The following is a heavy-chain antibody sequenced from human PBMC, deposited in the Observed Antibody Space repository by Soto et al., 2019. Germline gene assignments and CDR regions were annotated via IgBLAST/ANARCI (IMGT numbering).Heavy chain of an antibody. CDR3: AKAPNYDSSGYYTSGIDY. Sequence: QVQLVESGGGVVQPGRSLRLSCAASGFTFSSYGMHWVRQAPGKGLEWVAVISYDGSNKYYADSVKGRFTISRDNSKNPLYLQMNSLRAEDTAVYYCAKAPNYDSSGYYTSGIDYWGQGTLVTVSS. D-gene: IGHD3-22*01. CDR2: ISYDGSNK. J-gene: IGHJ4*02. CDR1: GFTFSSYG. V-gene: IGHV3-30*18.